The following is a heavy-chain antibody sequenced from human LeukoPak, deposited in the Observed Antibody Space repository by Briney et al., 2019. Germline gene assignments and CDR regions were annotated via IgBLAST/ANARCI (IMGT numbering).Heavy chain of an antibody. V-gene: IGHV4-39*01. J-gene: IGHJ3*02. CDR3: ARHSSSWYTEAFDI. Sequence: SETLSLTCSVSGGSISTTPYYWGWIRQPPGKGLEWIGSIYYSGSSFYNPSLKSRVTMSIDMSKNQFSLRLSSVTAADAAVYYCARHSSSWYTEAFDIWGQGTVVTVSS. CDR1: GGSISTTPYY. CDR2: IYYSGSS. D-gene: IGHD6-13*01.